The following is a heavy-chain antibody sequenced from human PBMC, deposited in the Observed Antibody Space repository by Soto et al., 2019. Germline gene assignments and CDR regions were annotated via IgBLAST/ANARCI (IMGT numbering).Heavy chain of an antibody. CDR2: IRTKTNTYAT. J-gene: IGHJ4*02. Sequence: GGSLRLSCAASGFIFSDSAIHWVRQASGKGLEWVGRIRTKTNTYATEYAASVKGRFTISRDDSQNTAYLQMDSLKTEDTAVYYCTRAKPGAGGWGSFDYWGQGTLVTVSS. CDR3: TRAKPGAGGWGSFDY. V-gene: IGHV3-73*01. D-gene: IGHD6-19*01. CDR1: GFIFSDSA.